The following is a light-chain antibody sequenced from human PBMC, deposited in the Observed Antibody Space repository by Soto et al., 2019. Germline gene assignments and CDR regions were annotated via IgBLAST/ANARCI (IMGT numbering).Light chain of an antibody. CDR3: AAWDDSLNGSVV. CDR1: SSNIGSNT. J-gene: IGLJ2*01. V-gene: IGLV1-44*01. CDR2: SNN. Sequence: QSVLTQPPSASGTPEQRVTISCSGSSSNIGSNTVNWYQQLPGTAPKLLIYSNNQRPSGVPDRFSGSKSGTSASLAISGLQSEDEADYYCAAWDDSLNGSVVFGGGTKLTVL.